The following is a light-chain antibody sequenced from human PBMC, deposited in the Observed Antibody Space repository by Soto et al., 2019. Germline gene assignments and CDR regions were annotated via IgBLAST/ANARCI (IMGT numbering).Light chain of an antibody. Sequence: QSALTQPASVSGSPGQSITISCTGTSSYVGGYNFVSWYQQHPDKAPKLMIYDVTNRPSGVSNRFSGSKSGNTASLTISGLQAEDEADYYCSSYTGSSTYVFGTGTKSPS. V-gene: IGLV2-14*01. CDR1: SSYVGGYNF. CDR3: SSYTGSSTYV. J-gene: IGLJ1*01. CDR2: DVT.